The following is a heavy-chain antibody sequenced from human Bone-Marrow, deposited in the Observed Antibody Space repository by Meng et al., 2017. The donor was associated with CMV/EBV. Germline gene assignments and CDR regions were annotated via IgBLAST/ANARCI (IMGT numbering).Heavy chain of an antibody. V-gene: IGHV1-69*05. D-gene: IGHD6-19*01. Sequence: SVKVSCKASGGTFSSYAISWVRQAPGQGLEWMGGIIPIFGTANYAQKFQGRVTITTDESTSTAYMELSSLRSEDTAVYYCARDQIAVAGKHYYYYGMDVWGQGTTVTVSS. CDR3: ARDQIAVAGKHYYYYGMDV. CDR1: GGTFSSYA. J-gene: IGHJ6*02. CDR2: IIPIFGTA.